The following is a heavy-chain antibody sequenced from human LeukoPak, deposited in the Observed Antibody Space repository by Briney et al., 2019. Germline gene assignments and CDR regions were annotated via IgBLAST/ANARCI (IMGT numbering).Heavy chain of an antibody. CDR1: GFTFSSYS. V-gene: IGHV3-21*01. CDR3: ATLGVSHFDY. D-gene: IGHD3-10*01. CDR2: ISSSSSYI. Sequence: PGGSLRLSCAASGFTFSSYSMNWVRQAPGKGLEWVSSISSSSSYIYYADSVKGRFTISRDNSKNTLYLQMGSLRAEDMAVYYCATLGVSHFDYWGQGTLVTVSS. J-gene: IGHJ4*02.